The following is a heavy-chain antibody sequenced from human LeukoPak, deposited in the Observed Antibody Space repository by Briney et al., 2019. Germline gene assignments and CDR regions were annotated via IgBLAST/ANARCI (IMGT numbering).Heavy chain of an antibody. D-gene: IGHD7-27*01. CDR2: IYYSGRT. J-gene: IGHJ2*01. Sequence: PSETLSLTCTVSGGSISSGGYYWSWIRQHPGKGLEWIGYIYYSGRTYYNPSLKSRVTISVDTSKNQFSLKLSSVTAADTAVYYCARVRINWGSPLWYFDLWGRGTLVTVSS. V-gene: IGHV4-31*03. CDR3: ARVRINWGSPLWYFDL. CDR1: GGSISSGGYY.